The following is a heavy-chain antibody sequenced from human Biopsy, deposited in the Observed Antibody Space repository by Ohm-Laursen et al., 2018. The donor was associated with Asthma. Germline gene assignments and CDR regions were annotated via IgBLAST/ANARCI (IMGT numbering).Heavy chain of an antibody. V-gene: IGHV1-18*01. CDR3: ARAVDYSHYYGIDV. J-gene: IGHJ6*02. Sequence: ASVKVSCKPSGYTFNSAGITWVRQAPGQGLEWMGWISVYNGNTKVAQKLQERFTMITDTSTSTAYMELRSLRSDDTAVYFCARAVDYSHYYGIDVWGQGTTVTVS. D-gene: IGHD3-10*01. CDR1: GYTFNSAG. CDR2: ISVYNGNT.